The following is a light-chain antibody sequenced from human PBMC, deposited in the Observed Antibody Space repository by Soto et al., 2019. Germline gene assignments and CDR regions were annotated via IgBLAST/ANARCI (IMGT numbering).Light chain of an antibody. V-gene: IGKV3-20*01. J-gene: IGKJ3*01. Sequence: EIVLTQSPGTLSLSPGGRATLSCRASQSVSSNYLAWYQQKPGQAPRLLIYGASSRATGIPDRFSGSGSGTDFTLTISRLEPEDFAVYYCQQYGKSRFIFGPGTKVDIK. CDR3: QQYGKSRFI. CDR2: GAS. CDR1: QSVSSNY.